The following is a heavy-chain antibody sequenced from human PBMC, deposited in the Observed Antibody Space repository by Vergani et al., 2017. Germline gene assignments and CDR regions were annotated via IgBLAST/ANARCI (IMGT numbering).Heavy chain of an antibody. CDR3: ARDGLATRHWVDAFDI. D-gene: IGHD5-12*01. CDR2: IWYDGSNK. Sequence: VQLLESGGGLVQPGGSLRLSCAASGFTFSSYAMSWVRQAPGKGLEWVAVIWYDGSNKYYADSVKGRFTISRDNSKNTLYLQMNSLRAEDTAVYYCARDGLATRHWVDAFDIWGQGTMVTVSS. V-gene: IGHV3-33*08. CDR1: GFTFSSYA. J-gene: IGHJ3*02.